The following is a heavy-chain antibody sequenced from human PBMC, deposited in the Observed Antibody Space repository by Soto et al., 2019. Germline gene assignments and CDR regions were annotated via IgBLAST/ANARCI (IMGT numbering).Heavy chain of an antibody. Sequence: SETLSLTCIVSAGSMRNYYWSWIRQPPGKGLEWIGNVDDSGTTKYNPSLRSRVTISVDTSTNQFSLKLSSVIAADTAVYYCSRDVSCSGGSCYPNDWFDPWGQGTLVTVSS. CDR3: SRDVSCSGGSCYPNDWFDP. D-gene: IGHD2-15*01. CDR2: VDDSGTT. J-gene: IGHJ5*02. CDR1: AGSMRNYY. V-gene: IGHV4-59*01.